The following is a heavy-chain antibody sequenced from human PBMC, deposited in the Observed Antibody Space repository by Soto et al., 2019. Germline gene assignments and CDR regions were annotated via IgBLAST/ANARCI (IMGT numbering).Heavy chain of an antibody. J-gene: IGHJ4*02. Sequence: QVQLVESGGGVVQPGRSLRLSCAASGFTFSSYAMHWVRQAPGKGLEWVAVISYDGSNKYYADSVQGRFTISRDNSKNTLYLQMNSLGAEDTAVYYCARDYCGGDCYSAYWGQGTLVIVSS. V-gene: IGHV3-30-3*01. CDR3: ARDYCGGDCYSAY. D-gene: IGHD2-21*01. CDR2: ISYDGSNK. CDR1: GFTFSSYA.